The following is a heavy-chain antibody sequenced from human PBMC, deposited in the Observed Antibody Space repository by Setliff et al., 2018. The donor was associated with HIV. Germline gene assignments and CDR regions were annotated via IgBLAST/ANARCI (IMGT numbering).Heavy chain of an antibody. V-gene: IGHV4-61*09. CDR2: IHTTGTT. D-gene: IGHD1-26*01. CDR3: ARTRAPYFFDF. CDR1: GGSISSGSYY. Sequence: PSETLSLTCTVSGGSISSGSYYWSWIRQPAGEGLEWIGQIHTTGTTNCNPSLKSRVTISVDTSKNQFSLQLNSVTAADTAVYFCARTRAPYFFDFWGQGAQVTVSS. J-gene: IGHJ4*02.